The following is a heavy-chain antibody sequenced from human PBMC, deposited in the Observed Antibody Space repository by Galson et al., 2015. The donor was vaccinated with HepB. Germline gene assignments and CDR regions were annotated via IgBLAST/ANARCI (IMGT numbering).Heavy chain of an antibody. CDR2: IDWDDDK. V-gene: IGHV2-70*11. CDR3: ARSGLWFGGLLSYAFDP. CDR1: GFSLSTSGMC. J-gene: IGHJ5*02. Sequence: PALVKPTQTLTLTCTFSGFSLSTSGMCVSWIRQPPGKALEWLARIDWDDDKYYSTSLKTRLTISKDTSKNQVVLTMTNMDPVDTATYYCARSGLWFGGLLSYAFDPWGQGTLVTVSS. D-gene: IGHD3-10*01.